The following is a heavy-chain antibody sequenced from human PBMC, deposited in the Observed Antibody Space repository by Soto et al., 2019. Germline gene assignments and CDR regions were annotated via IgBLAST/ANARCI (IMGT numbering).Heavy chain of an antibody. CDR1: NGSISAHY. Sequence: QVQLQESGPGLVKPSETLSLTCNVSNGSISAHYWSWIRQPAGKGLEWIGRFYTIGTTKYNPSLKSRFTTSVDTSKNQFSLNLSSVAAADTAIYYCVRDTLAARGVIRGNWFDPWGQGILVTVSS. J-gene: IGHJ5*02. CDR3: VRDTLAARGVIRGNWFDP. CDR2: FYTIGTT. D-gene: IGHD3-10*01. V-gene: IGHV4-4*07.